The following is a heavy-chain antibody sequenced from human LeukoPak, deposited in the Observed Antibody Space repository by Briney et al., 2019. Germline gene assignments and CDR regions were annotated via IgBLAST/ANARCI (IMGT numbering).Heavy chain of an antibody. J-gene: IGHJ3*02. CDR3: ARGRHLGLGDI. Sequence: GGSLRLSCAASGFTFSSYGMSWVRQAPGKGLEWVSYISISGVTMYYADSVKGRFTISRDNAKNSLYLQMNSLRAEDTAVYYCARGRHLGLGDIWGQGTMVTVSS. CDR2: ISISGVTM. D-gene: IGHD1-26*01. V-gene: IGHV3-48*04. CDR1: GFTFSSYG.